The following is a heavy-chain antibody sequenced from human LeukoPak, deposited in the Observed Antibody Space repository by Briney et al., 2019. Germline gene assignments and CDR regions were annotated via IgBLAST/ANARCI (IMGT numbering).Heavy chain of an antibody. J-gene: IGHJ3*02. D-gene: IGHD1-26*01. CDR1: GFTFSSYW. CDR2: INSDGSST. CDR3: AVAGRRDAFDI. V-gene: IGHV3-74*01. Sequence: GGSLRLSCAASGFTFSSYWMHWVRQAPGKGLVWVSRINSDGSSTSYADSVKGRFTISRDNAKNTLYLQMNSLRAEDTAVYYCAVAGRRDAFDIWGQGTMVTVSS.